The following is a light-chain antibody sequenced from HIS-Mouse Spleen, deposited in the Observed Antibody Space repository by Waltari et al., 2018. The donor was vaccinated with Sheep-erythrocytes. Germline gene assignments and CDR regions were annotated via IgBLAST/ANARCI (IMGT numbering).Light chain of an antibody. Sequence: SYELTQPPSVSVSPGQTARITCSGDALPKKYAYWYQQKSGQAPLLVIYEDSKRPSGSPERFSGSTSGTMATLTISGDQVEDEADYYCYSTDSSGNHWVFGGGTKLTVL. V-gene: IGLV3-10*01. CDR2: EDS. CDR3: YSTDSSGNHWV. CDR1: ALPKKY. J-gene: IGLJ3*02.